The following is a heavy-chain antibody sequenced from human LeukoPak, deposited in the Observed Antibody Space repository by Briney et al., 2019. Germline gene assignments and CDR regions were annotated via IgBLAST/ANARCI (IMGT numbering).Heavy chain of an antibody. J-gene: IGHJ4*02. D-gene: IGHD7-27*01. CDR2: INPNSGGT. CDR1: GYTFTVYY. CDR3: ARSGERAKYIDY. Sequence: ASVKVSCKASGYTFTVYYIHWVRQAPGQGLEWMGWINPNSGGTNYAQKFQGRVTMTRDTSISTAYMELSRLRSDDTAVYYCARSGERAKYIDYWGQGTLVTVSS. V-gene: IGHV1-2*02.